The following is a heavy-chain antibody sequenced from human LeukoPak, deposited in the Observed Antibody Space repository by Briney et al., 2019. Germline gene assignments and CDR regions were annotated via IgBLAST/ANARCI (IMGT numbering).Heavy chain of an antibody. D-gene: IGHD6-13*01. V-gene: IGHV4-34*01. Sequence: PSETLSLTCAVYGGSFSGYFWSWLRQPRCKGLEGIGEIDHSGSTKYNPSLKSRVTISVDTSKNQFSLKLGSVTAADTAVYYCARGQPTYSSSWYANYWGQGTLVTVSS. J-gene: IGHJ4*02. CDR1: GGSFSGYF. CDR2: IDHSGST. CDR3: ARGQPTYSSSWYANY.